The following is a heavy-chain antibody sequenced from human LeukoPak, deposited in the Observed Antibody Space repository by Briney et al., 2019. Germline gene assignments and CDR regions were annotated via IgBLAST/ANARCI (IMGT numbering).Heavy chain of an antibody. CDR2: ISYDGSNK. CDR3: GSSSWYYFDY. D-gene: IGHD6-13*01. V-gene: IGHV3-30-3*01. CDR1: GFTFSSYA. J-gene: IGHJ4*02. Sequence: GGSLRLSCAASGFTFSSYAMHWVRQAPGKGLEWVAVISYDGSNKYYADSVKGRFTISRDNSKNTLYLQMNSLRAEDTAVYYCGSSSWYYFDYWGQGTLVTVSS.